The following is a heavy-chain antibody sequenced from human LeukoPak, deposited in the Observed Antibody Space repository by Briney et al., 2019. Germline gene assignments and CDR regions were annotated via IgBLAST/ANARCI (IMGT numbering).Heavy chain of an antibody. CDR3: ARDHCSGDSCYTFDY. J-gene: IGHJ4*02. V-gene: IGHV1-69*05. CDR2: IIPIFGTA. D-gene: IGHD2-15*01. Sequence: GASVKVSCKASGGTFSSYAISWVRQAPGQGLEWMGRIIPIFGTANYAQKFQGRVTITTDESTSTAYMELSSLRSEDTAVYYCARDHCSGDSCYTFDYWGQGTLVTVSS. CDR1: GGTFSSYA.